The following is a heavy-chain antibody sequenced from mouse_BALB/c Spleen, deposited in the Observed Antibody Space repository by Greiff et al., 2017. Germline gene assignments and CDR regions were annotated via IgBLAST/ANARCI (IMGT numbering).Heavy chain of an antibody. CDR2: INPSNGRT. Sequence: VQLQQPGAELVKPGASVKLSCKASGYTFTSYWMHWVKQRPGQGLEWIGEINPSNGRTNYNEKFKSKATLTVDKSSSTAYMQLSSLTSEDSAVYYCARLRIYDGYYYFAYWGQGTLVTVS. CDR3: ARLRIYDGYYYFAY. D-gene: IGHD2-3*01. CDR1: GYTFTSYW. V-gene: IGHV1S81*02. J-gene: IGHJ3*01.